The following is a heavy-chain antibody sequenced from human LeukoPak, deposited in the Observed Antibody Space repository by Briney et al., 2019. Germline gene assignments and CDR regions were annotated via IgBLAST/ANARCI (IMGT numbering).Heavy chain of an antibody. V-gene: IGHV5-51*01. CDR3: ARLHPLPYYDSSGRFDP. CDR2: IYPGDSDT. D-gene: IGHD3-22*01. CDR1: GYSFTSYW. Sequence: GESLKISCKGSGYSFTSYWIGWVRRMPGKGLEWMGIIYPGDSDTRYSPSFQGQVTISADKSISTAYLQWSSLKASDTAMYYCARLHPLPYYDSSGRFDPWGQGTLVTVSS. J-gene: IGHJ5*02.